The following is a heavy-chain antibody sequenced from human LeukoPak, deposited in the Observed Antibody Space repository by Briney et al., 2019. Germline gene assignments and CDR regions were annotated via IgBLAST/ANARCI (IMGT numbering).Heavy chain of an antibody. CDR3: ARPWLRFSVPD. J-gene: IGHJ4*02. CDR2: IYHSGST. D-gene: IGHD5-12*01. V-gene: IGHV4-38-2*01. CDR1: GYSISSGYY. Sequence: SETLSLTCAVSGYSISSGYYWGWIRQPPGKGLEWIGSIYHSGSTYYNPSLKSRVTISVDTSKNQFSLKLSSVTAADTAVYYCARPWLRFSVPDWGQGTLVTVSS.